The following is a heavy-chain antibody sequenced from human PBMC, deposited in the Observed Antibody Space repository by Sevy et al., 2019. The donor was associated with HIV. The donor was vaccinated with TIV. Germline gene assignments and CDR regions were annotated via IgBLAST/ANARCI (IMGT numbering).Heavy chain of an antibody. Sequence: SETLSLTCTVSGGSISSGNYYWHWIRQPPGKGLEWIGYISYTGNTYYNPSLKSPVTISVETSNNQFSLRLTSVTAADTAVYYCARDATEYTRSSVGFDPWGQGTLVTVSS. CDR1: GGSISSGNYY. CDR3: ARDATEYTRSSVGFDP. J-gene: IGHJ5*02. CDR2: ISYTGNT. V-gene: IGHV4-30-4*01. D-gene: IGHD6-6*01.